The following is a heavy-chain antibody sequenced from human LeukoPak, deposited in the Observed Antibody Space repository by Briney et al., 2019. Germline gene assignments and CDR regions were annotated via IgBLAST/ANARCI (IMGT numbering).Heavy chain of an antibody. J-gene: IGHJ6*03. D-gene: IGHD2-15*01. CDR3: AREAPGRGWYYYYYMDV. Sequence: SETLSLTCTVSGGSISSSSYYWGWIRQHPGKGLEWIGRIYHSGSTYYNPSLKSRVIIAVDTSNNQFSLKLSSVTAADTAVYYCAREAPGRGWYYYYYMDVWGKGTTVTVSS. CDR1: GGSISSSSYY. V-gene: IGHV4-39*07. CDR2: IYHSGST.